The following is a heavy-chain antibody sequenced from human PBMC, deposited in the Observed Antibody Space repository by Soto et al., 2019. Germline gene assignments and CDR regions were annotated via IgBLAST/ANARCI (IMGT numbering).Heavy chain of an antibody. CDR1: GFTFSSYS. CDR3: ARVPDSEGGSGWFFFDS. CDR2: ISSSSSYI. Sequence: EVQLVESGGGLVKPGGSLRLSCAASGFTFSSYSMNWVRQAPGTGLEWVSSISSSSSYIYYADSVKGRFTISRDNAKNSLSLQMNSLRDEDTAVYYCARVPDSEGGSGWFFFDSWGQGTLVTVSS. V-gene: IGHV3-21*01. J-gene: IGHJ4*02. D-gene: IGHD6-19*01.